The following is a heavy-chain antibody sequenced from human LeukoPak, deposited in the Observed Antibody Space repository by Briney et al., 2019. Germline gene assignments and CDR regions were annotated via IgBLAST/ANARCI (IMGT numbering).Heavy chain of an antibody. D-gene: IGHD6-13*01. CDR2: IYYSGST. CDR1: GGSISSGGYY. CDR3: ARDSSSGEVVDY. V-gene: IGHV4-31*03. J-gene: IGHJ4*02. Sequence: SETLSLTCTVSGGSISSGGYYWSWIRQHPGKGLEWIGYIYYSGSTYYNPSLKSRVTISVDTSKNQFSLKLSSVTAADTAVYYCARDSSSGEVVDYWGQGTLVTVSS.